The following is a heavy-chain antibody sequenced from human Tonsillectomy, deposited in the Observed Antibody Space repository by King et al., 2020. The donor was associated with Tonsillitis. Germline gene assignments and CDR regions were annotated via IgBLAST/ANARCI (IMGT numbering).Heavy chain of an antibody. V-gene: IGHV3-66*01. CDR3: AREITTYGDYAAFDY. J-gene: IGHJ4*02. Sequence: VQLVESGGGLVQPGGSLRLSCAASGFTVSSNNFMNWVRQAPGKGLEWVSVIYSGGSTYYADSVKGRFTLSRDNSKNTLYLQMNSLRAEDTAVYYCAREITTYGDYAAFDYWGQGTLVTVSS. CDR2: IYSGGST. D-gene: IGHD4-17*01. CDR1: GFTVSSNNF.